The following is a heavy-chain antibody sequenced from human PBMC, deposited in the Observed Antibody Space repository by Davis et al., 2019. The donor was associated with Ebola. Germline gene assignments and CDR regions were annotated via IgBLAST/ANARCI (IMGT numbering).Heavy chain of an antibody. J-gene: IGHJ4*02. CDR2: STESEADI. D-gene: IGHD3-10*01. V-gene: IGHV3-23*01. Sequence: GESLKISCVVSGFTFSSYAMRWVRQAPGKGLEWVSASTESEADITYADSVKGRFTVSRDYSMNTVYLQCNSLRAEDTAVYYCAKLAVRGSYYGSDFWGRGTLVTVSS. CDR3: AKLAVRGSYYGSDF. CDR1: GFTFSSYA.